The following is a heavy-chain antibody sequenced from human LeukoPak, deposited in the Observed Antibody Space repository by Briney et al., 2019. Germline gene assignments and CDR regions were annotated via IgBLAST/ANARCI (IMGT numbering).Heavy chain of an antibody. V-gene: IGHV4-34*01. D-gene: IGHD6-13*01. CDR1: GGSFSGYY. CDR3: ARLVRALYYYYYYMDV. CDR2: INHSGGT. Sequence: PSETLSLTCAVYGGSFSGYYWSWIRQPPGKGLEWIGEINHSGGTNYNPSLKSRVTISVDTSKNQFSLKLSSVTAADTAVYYCARLVRALYYYYYYMDVWGKGTTVTVSS. J-gene: IGHJ6*03.